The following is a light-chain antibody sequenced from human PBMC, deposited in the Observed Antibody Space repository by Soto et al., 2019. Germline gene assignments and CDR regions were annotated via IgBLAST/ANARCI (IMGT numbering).Light chain of an antibody. J-gene: IGKJ2*01. CDR1: QSVSTN. CDR3: QQFNNWPPYT. Sequence: EIVMTQSPATLSVSPGERATLSCRASQSVSTNLAWYQQKPGQAPRLLIYGASTRATDVPARFSGSGSGTEFTLTINSLQSEDFAVYYCQQFNNWPPYTFCQGTQLEIK. CDR2: GAS. V-gene: IGKV3-15*01.